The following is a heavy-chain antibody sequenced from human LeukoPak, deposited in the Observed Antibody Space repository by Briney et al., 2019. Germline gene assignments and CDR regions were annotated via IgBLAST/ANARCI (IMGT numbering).Heavy chain of an antibody. V-gene: IGHV4-4*09. CDR2: IYFSATT. D-gene: IGHD4-17*01. J-gene: IGHJ4*02. CDR1: GASINNHY. CDR3: VATEEYGNYVY. Sequence: PSETLSLTCTVSGASINNHYWSWIRQPPGKGLEYVGYIYFSATTKYNPSLDGRVTISVDTSRNQFSLNLRSVTAADTAVYYCVATEEYGNYVYWGQGTPIIVSS.